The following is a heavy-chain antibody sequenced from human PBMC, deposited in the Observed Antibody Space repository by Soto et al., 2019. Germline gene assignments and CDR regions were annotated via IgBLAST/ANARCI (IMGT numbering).Heavy chain of an antibody. Sequence: SEPLSLPCAVYGGSFSGYYWSWIRQPPGKGLEWIGSIYHSGSTYYNPSLKSRVTISVDTSKNQFSLKLSSVTAADTAVYYCARGGSGTTRFDYWGQGTLVTVSS. CDR2: IYHSGST. CDR1: GGSFSGYY. J-gene: IGHJ4*02. V-gene: IGHV4-34*01. D-gene: IGHD1-1*01. CDR3: ARGGSGTTRFDY.